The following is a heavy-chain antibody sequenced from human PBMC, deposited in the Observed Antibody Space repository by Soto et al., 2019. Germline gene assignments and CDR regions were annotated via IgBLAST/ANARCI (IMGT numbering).Heavy chain of an antibody. D-gene: IGHD2-15*01. Sequence: IYCKGSGHSFTCYWIGWVRQMPGKGLEWMGIIYPGDSDTRYSPYFQGQVTISADKSISTAYLQWSSLKASDTAMYYCASLLSVCERCFDYWGQGTLVTVSS. CDR1: GHSFTCYW. J-gene: IGHJ4*02. CDR3: ASLLSVCERCFDY. CDR2: IYPGDSDT. V-gene: IGHV5-51*01.